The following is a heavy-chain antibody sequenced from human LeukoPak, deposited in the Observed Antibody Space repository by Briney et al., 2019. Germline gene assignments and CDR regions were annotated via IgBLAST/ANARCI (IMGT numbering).Heavy chain of an antibody. D-gene: IGHD5-24*01. J-gene: IGHJ3*02. CDR3: ARRTRRVEMATIRSGAFEI. CDR1: GGSFSGYY. V-gene: IGHV4-34*01. CDR2: INHSGST. Sequence: SETLSLTCAVYGGSFSGYYWSWIRQPPGKGLEWIGEINHSGSTNYNPSLKSRVTISVDTSKNQFSLKLSSVTAADTAVYYCARRTRRVEMATIRSGAFEIWGQGTMVTVSS.